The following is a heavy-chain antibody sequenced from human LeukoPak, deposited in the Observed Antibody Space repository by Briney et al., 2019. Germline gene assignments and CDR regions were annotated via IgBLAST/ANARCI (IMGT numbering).Heavy chain of an antibody. J-gene: IGHJ6*03. CDR2: INHSGST. CDR3: AREGGVTPYQLLRPDYYMDV. D-gene: IGHD2-2*01. V-gene: IGHV4-34*01. Sequence: PSETLSLTCAVYGGSFSGYYWSWIRQPPGKGLEWIGEINHSGSTNYNPSLKSRVTISVDTSKNQFSLKLSSVTAADTAVYYCAREGGVTPYQLLRPDYYMDVWGKGTTVTVSS. CDR1: GGSFSGYY.